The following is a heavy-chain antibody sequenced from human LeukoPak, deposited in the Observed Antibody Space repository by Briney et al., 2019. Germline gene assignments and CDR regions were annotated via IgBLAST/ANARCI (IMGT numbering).Heavy chain of an antibody. Sequence: WASVKVSCKASGYTFTGYYMHWVRQAPGQGLEWMGQINPNSGGTNYAQKFQGRVTMTRDTSISTACMELSRLRSDDTAVYYCARDGLWWGYPLDYWGQGTLVTVSS. V-gene: IGHV1-2*06. CDR3: ARDGLWWGYPLDY. J-gene: IGHJ4*02. CDR2: INPNSGGT. CDR1: GYTFTGYY. D-gene: IGHD4/OR15-4a*01.